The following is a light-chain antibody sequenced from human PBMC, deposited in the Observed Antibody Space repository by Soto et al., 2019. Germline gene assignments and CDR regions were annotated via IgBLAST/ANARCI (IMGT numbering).Light chain of an antibody. V-gene: IGLV3-9*01. CDR2: RDS. CDR3: QVWDSSTVV. J-gene: IGLJ2*01. CDR1: NIGSKN. Sequence: SYELPQPLSVSVALGQTARITCGGNNIGSKNVHWYQQKPRQAPVLVIYRDSNRPSGIPERFSGSNSGNTATLTISRAQAGDEADYYCQVWDSSTVVFGGGTKVTVL.